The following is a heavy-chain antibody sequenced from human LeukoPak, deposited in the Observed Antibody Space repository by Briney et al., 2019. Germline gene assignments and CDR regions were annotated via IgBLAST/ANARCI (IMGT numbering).Heavy chain of an antibody. CDR1: GYTFTSYG. V-gene: IGHV1-18*01. J-gene: IGHJ4*02. D-gene: IGHD3-22*01. Sequence: GASVKVSCKASGYTFTSYGISWVRQAPGQGLEWMGWISVYNGNTHYAQKLQGRVTMTTDTSTSTVYMELRSLRSDDTAVYYCARGSPPRRNYDSRGYYSYYFDYWGQGTLVTVSS. CDR3: ARGSPPRRNYDSRGYYSYYFDY. CDR2: ISVYNGNT.